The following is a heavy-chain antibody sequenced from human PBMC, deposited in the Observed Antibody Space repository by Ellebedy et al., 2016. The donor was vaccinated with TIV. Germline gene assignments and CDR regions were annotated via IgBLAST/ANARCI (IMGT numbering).Heavy chain of an antibody. CDR1: GFTFSSYW. D-gene: IGHD2-2*01. V-gene: IGHV3-7*01. CDR3: ARDYIVVVPAAMPDYYYYYGMDV. CDR2: IKQDGSEK. Sequence: GGSLRLXCAASGFTFSSYWMSWVRQAPGKGLEWVANIKQDGSEKYYVDSVKGRFTISRDNAKNSLYLQMNSLRAEDTAVYYCARDYIVVVPAAMPDYYYYYGMDVWGQGTTVTVSS. J-gene: IGHJ6*02.